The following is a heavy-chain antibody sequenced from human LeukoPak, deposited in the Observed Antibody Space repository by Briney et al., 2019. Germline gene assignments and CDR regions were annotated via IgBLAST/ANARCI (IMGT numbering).Heavy chain of an antibody. J-gene: IGHJ6*03. V-gene: IGHV1-69*06. CDR1: GGTFSSYA. CDR2: IIPIFGTA. Sequence: SVKVSCEASGGTFSSYAISWVRQAPGQGLEWMGGIIPIFGTANYAQKFQGRVTITADKSTSTAYMELSSLRSEDTAVYYCATLGYCSSTSCPMDYYYYYMDVWGKGTTVTVSS. D-gene: IGHD2-2*01. CDR3: ATLGYCSSTSCPMDYYYYYMDV.